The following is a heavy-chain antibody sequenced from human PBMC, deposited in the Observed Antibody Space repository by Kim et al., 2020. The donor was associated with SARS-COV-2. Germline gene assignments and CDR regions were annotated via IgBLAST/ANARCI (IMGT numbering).Heavy chain of an antibody. Sequence: SETLSLTCTVSGGSISSYYWSWIRQPPGKGLEWIGYIYYSGSTNYNPSLKSRVTISVDTSKNQFSLKLSSVTAADTAVYYCARARSFARTPMDVWGQGTTVTVSS. CDR2: IYYSGST. CDR1: GGSISSYY. D-gene: IGHD3-16*02. J-gene: IGHJ6*02. CDR3: ARARSFARTPMDV. V-gene: IGHV4-59*13.